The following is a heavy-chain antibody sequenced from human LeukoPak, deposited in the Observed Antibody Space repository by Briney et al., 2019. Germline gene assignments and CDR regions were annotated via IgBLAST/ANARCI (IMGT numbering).Heavy chain of an antibody. J-gene: IGHJ4*02. CDR1: GGSFSGYY. D-gene: IGHD3-10*01. V-gene: IGHV4-34*01. CDR2: INHSGST. Sequence: SETLSLTCAVYGGSFSGYYWSWIRQPPGKGLEWIGEINHSGSTNYNPSLKSRVTISVDTSKNQFSLKLSSVTAADTAVYYCARGGYYYGSGSYYNRFPTKFDYWGQGTLVIVSS. CDR3: ARGGYYYGSGSYYNRFPTKFDY.